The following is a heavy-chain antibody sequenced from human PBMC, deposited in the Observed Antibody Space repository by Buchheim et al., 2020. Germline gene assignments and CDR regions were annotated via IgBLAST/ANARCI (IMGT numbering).Heavy chain of an antibody. D-gene: IGHD1-14*01. V-gene: IGHV3-23*01. Sequence: EVQLLQSGGGLVQPGGSLRLSCAASGFTFSNYDMHWVRQAPGKGLEWVSSISGSGLSTDYADSVKGRFTISRDNSKNKLYLQMNSLGADDTAVFYCARTTGLDYWGQGTL. J-gene: IGHJ4*02. CDR2: ISGSGLST. CDR1: GFTFSNYD. CDR3: ARTTGLDY.